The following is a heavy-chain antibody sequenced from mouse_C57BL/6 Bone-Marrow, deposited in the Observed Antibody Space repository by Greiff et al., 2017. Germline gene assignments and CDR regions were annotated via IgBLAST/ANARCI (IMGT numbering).Heavy chain of an antibody. V-gene: IGHV5-9-1*02. D-gene: IGHD1-1*01. J-gene: IGHJ1*03. CDR3: TIITTVADWYFDV. CDR1: GFTFSSYA. Sequence: EVQGVESGEGLVKPGGSLKLSCAASGFTFSSYAMSWVRQTPEKRLEWVAYISSGGDYIYYADTVKGRFTISRDNARNTLYLQMSSLKSEDTAMYYCTIITTVADWYFDVWGTGTTVTVSS. CDR2: ISSGGDYI.